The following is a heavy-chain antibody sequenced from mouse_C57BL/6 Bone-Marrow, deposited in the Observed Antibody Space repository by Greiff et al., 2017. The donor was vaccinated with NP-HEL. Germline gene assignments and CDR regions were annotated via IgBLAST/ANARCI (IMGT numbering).Heavy chain of an antibody. J-gene: IGHJ1*03. CDR2: ISNGGGST. CDR1: GFTFSDYY. CDR3: ARHGLYYGNWYFDV. V-gene: IGHV5-12*01. D-gene: IGHD2-1*01. Sequence: EVMLVESGGGLVQPGGSLKLSCAASGFTFSDYYMYWVRQTPEKRLEWVAYISNGGGSTYYPDTVKGRFTISRDNAKNTLYMQMSRLKSEDTAMYYCARHGLYYGNWYFDVWGTGTTVTVSS.